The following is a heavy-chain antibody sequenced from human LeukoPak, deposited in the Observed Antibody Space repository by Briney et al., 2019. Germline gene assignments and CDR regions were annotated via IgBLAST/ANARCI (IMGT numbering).Heavy chain of an antibody. CDR1: GFTFSSYS. J-gene: IGHJ4*02. D-gene: IGHD5-18*01. CDR2: ISSSSSYI. CDR3: ARGGGYSYGPYYFDY. V-gene: IGHV3-21*01. Sequence: PGGSLRLSCAASGFTFSSYSMNWVRQAPGKGLEWVSSISSSSSYIYYADSVKGRFTISRDNAKNSLYLQMNSLRAEDTAVYYCARGGGYSYGPYYFDYWGQGTLVTVSS.